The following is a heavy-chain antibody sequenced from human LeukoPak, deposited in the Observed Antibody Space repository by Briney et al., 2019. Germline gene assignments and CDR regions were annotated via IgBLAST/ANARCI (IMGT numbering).Heavy chain of an antibody. J-gene: IGHJ4*02. CDR3: AKADLGYCSGGSCYYAFDY. D-gene: IGHD2-15*01. Sequence: GGSLRLSCAASGFTFSSYTMSLVRQAPGKGLEWVSAISGSGGSTYYADSVKGRFTISRDNSKNTLYLQMNSLRAEDTAVYYCAKADLGYCSGGSCYYAFDYWGQGTLVTVSS. CDR1: GFTFSSYT. CDR2: ISGSGGST. V-gene: IGHV3-23*01.